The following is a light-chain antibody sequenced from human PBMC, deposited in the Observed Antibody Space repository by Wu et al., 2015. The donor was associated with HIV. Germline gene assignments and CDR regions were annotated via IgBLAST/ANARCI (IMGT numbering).Light chain of an antibody. J-gene: IGKJ2*01. CDR1: QSINSW. V-gene: IGKV1-5*03. CDR3: QEYDGFSST. CDR2: KAS. Sequence: DIQMTQSPSTLSASVGDRVTITCRASQSINSWLAWYQQKPGKAPKLLIYKASSLKSGVSSRFSGSGSGTEFTLTISSLQPDDFATYYCQEYDGFSSTFGQGTKLEIE.